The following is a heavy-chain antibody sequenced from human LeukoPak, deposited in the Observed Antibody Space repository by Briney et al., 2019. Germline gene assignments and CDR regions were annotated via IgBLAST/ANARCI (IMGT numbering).Heavy chain of an antibody. V-gene: IGHV3-7*01. Sequence: GGSLRLSCAASGFTLSNFWMTWVRQSPGKGLEWVAIIKYDGSVKYYVDSVKGRFTISRDNANNSLYLQMSSLRAEVTAVYYCARGGHRQKEFWGQGTLVTVSS. CDR2: IKYDGSVK. D-gene: IGHD3-10*01. J-gene: IGHJ4*02. CDR1: GFTLSNFW. CDR3: ARGGHRQKEF.